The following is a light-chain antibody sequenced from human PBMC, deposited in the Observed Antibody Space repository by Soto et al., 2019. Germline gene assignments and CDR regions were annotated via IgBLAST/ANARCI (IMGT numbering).Light chain of an antibody. J-gene: IGKJ4*01. CDR2: GAS. Sequence: EIVLTQSPGTLSLSPEERATLSCRASQSVSSHLAWYQQRPGQAPRLLIYGASSRATGIPDRFSGSGSGTDFTLTISRLEPEDFALYYCQQYGNSPPLTFGGGTKVEIK. CDR1: QSVSSH. V-gene: IGKV3-20*01. CDR3: QQYGNSPPLT.